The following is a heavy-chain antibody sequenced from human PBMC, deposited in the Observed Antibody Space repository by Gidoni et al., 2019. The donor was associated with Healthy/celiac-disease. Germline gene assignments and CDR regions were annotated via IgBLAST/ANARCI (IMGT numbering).Heavy chain of an antibody. CDR1: GGTFSSYA. CDR2: IIPIFGTA. Sequence: QVQLVQSGAEVKKTGSSVKVSCKASGGTFSSYAISWVRQAPGKGLEWMGGIIPIFGTANYAQKFQGRVTITADESTSTAYMELSSLRSEDTAVYYCASVGATTGVDYWGQGTLVTVSS. D-gene: IGHD1-26*01. J-gene: IGHJ4*02. CDR3: ASVGATTGVDY. V-gene: IGHV1-69*01.